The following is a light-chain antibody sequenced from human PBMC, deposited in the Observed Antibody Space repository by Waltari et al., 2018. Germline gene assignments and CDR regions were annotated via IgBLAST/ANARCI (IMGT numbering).Light chain of an antibody. Sequence: EIVMTHSPATLSVSPGERATLFCRASQSVRSHLAWSQQKPGQAPRLLLFGASTRATGTPVRFRGSGSGTEFTLTSSSLQSADFAVYYCQHYDNWLYSFGQGPKVEIK. J-gene: IGKJ2*03. V-gene: IGKV3-15*01. CDR3: QHYDNWLYS. CDR1: QSVRSH. CDR2: GAS.